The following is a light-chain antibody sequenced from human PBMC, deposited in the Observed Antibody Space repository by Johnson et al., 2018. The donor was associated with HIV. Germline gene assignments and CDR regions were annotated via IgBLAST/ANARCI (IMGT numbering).Light chain of an antibody. CDR1: SSNIGSNY. CDR2: DSD. J-gene: IGLJ1*01. Sequence: QSVLTQSPSVSAAPGQKVTISCSGSSSNIGSNYVSWYQQLPGTAPKLLIYDSDKRPSGIPDRFSGSKSGTSATLGITGLQTGDEADYYCGTWDSSLSSYVFGTGTKVTVL. CDR3: GTWDSSLSSYV. V-gene: IGLV1-51*01.